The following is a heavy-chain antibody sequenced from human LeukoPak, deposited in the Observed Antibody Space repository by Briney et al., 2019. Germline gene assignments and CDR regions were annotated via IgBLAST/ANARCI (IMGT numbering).Heavy chain of an antibody. CDR1: GFTFSSYA. CDR2: ISGSGGST. CDR3: AKDPPSNYYYDSSGYYRFDY. Sequence: GGSLRLSCAASGFTFSSYAMSWVRQAPGKGLEWVSAISGSGGSTYYADSVKGRFTISRDNSKNTLYLQMNSLRAEDTAVYYCAKDPPSNYYYDSSGYYRFDYWGQGTLVTVSS. J-gene: IGHJ4*02. D-gene: IGHD3-22*01. V-gene: IGHV3-23*01.